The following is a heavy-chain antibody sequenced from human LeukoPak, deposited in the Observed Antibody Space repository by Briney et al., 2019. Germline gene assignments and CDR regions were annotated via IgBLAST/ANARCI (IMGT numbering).Heavy chain of an antibody. V-gene: IGHV3-48*02. Sequence: GGSLRLSCAASGFTFNSYSMNWVRQAPGKGLEWVSYISSGSSTISYADSVKGRFTISRDNAKNSQYLQMNSLRDEDTAVYYCARDYYIDYWGQGTLVTVSS. D-gene: IGHD3-10*01. CDR3: ARDYYIDY. CDR2: ISSGSSTI. J-gene: IGHJ4*02. CDR1: GFTFNSYS.